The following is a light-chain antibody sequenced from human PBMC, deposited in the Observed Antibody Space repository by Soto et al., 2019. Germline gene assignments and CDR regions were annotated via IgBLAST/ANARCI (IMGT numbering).Light chain of an antibody. J-gene: IGKJ1*01. CDR2: KAS. CDR3: QPYNSYSRT. Sequence: DIQMTQSPSTLSASVGDRVTITCRASESISNFLAWYQQKPGKAPNLLIYKASSLESGVPSRFSGSGSGTEFTLTISSLQPDDFATYYCQPYNSYSRTFGQGTKVE. CDR1: ESISNF. V-gene: IGKV1-5*03.